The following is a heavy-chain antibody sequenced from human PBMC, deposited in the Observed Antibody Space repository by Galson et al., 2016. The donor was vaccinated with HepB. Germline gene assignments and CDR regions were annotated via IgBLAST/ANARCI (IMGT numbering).Heavy chain of an antibody. CDR3: ARSYSVAARPNGFGH. CDR1: GGSYSGYY. Sequence: SETLSLTCAVFGGSYSGYYWSWIRQPPGKGLEWIGEIRYTGSTNYNPSLKSRVTISGDTSKNQFSLKLTSVTAADTAVYYCARSYSVAARPNGFGHWGQGILVTVSS. J-gene: IGHJ5*02. V-gene: IGHV4-34*01. D-gene: IGHD6-6*01. CDR2: IRYTGST.